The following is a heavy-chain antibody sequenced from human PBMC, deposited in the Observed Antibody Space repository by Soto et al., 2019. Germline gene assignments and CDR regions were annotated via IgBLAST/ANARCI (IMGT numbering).Heavy chain of an antibody. D-gene: IGHD2-2*02. CDR2: INHSGST. V-gene: IGHV4-34*01. CDR3: ARVRVIVVVPAAIRGEYNWFDP. J-gene: IGHJ5*02. CDR1: GGSFSGYY. Sequence: QVQLQQWGAGLLKPSETLSLTCAVYGGSFSGYYWSWIRQPPGKGLEWIGEINHSGSTNYNPSLKSRVTISVDTSQYPFSLKLSSVTAADTGVYYCARVRVIVVVPAAIRGEYNWFDPWGQGTLVTVSS.